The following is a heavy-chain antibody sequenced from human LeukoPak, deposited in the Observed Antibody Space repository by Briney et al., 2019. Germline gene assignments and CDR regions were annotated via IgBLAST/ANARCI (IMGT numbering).Heavy chain of an antibody. J-gene: IGHJ4*02. CDR1: GFTFSSYG. D-gene: IGHD6-19*01. CDR3: AKGWETSGWYGAKFDY. Sequence: GGSLRLSCAASGFTFSSYGMHWVRQAPGKGLEWVAFIRYDGSNKYYADSVKGRFTISRDNSKNTLYMEMNSLRAEDTAVYYCAKGWETSGWYGAKFDYWGQGILVTVSS. V-gene: IGHV3-30*02. CDR2: IRYDGSNK.